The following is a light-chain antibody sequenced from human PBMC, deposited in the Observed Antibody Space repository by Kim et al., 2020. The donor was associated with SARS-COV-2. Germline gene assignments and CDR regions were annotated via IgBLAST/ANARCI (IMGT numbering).Light chain of an antibody. CDR3: QQFDNLPIT. V-gene: IGKV1-33*01. J-gene: IGKJ5*01. Sequence: ACLGDRVTSTCQASQDIRNYLNWYQQKPGKAPKLLIYDASNLGIGVPSRFSGSGSGTHFTFTISSLQPEDTATYYCQQFDNLPITFGQGTRLEIK. CDR1: QDIRNY. CDR2: DAS.